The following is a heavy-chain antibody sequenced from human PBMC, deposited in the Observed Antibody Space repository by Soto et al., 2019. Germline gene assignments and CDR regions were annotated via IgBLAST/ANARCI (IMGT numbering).Heavy chain of an antibody. CDR2: ISAYNGNT. CDR3: ARDCSYYDSSGCFDY. V-gene: IGHV1-18*01. CDR1: GYTFTSYG. D-gene: IGHD3-22*01. J-gene: IGHJ4*02. Sequence: QVQLVQSGAEVKKPGASVKVSCKASGYTFTSYGISWVRQAPGQGLEWMGWISAYNGNTNYAQKLQGRVTMTTDTSTSTAYMELRSVRSDDTAVYYCARDCSYYDSSGCFDYWGQGTLVTVSS.